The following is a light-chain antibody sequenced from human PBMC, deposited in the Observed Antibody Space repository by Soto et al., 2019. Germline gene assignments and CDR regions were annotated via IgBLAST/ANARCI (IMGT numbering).Light chain of an antibody. Sequence: EIVMTQSPATLTVSPGERATLSCRASQRVASNLAWYQQKPGQAPRLLIYSASTRAAGIPARFSGSGSGTEFTLTISSLQSEDFEVYYCQQYNNWPITFGQGTRLEIK. J-gene: IGKJ5*01. V-gene: IGKV3-15*01. CDR1: QRVASN. CDR3: QQYNNWPIT. CDR2: SAS.